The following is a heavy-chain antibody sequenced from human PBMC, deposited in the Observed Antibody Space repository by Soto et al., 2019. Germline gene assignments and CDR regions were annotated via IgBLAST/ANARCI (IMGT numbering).Heavy chain of an antibody. J-gene: IGHJ4*02. CDR3: TKDEAGSPFRY. CDR2: VFHSGIT. D-gene: IGHD3-10*01. Sequence: SETLSLTCAVSGGSMKTTNWWSWVRQPPAKGLEWIGEVFHSGITRYNPSLKSRATVSVDTSKNQFFLNLASVTAADTAVYYCTKDEAGSPFRYWGQGTQVTVSS. CDR1: GGSMKTTNW. V-gene: IGHV4-4*02.